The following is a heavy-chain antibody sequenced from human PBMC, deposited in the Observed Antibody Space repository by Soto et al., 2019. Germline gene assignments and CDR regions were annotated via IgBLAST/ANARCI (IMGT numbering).Heavy chain of an antibody. J-gene: IGHJ5*01. CDR1: GFTFSNYG. V-gene: IGHV3-33*01. CDR3: ARDILSGGAYPDS. D-gene: IGHD3-10*01. Sequence: PGGSLRLSCEGSGFTFSNYGIHWVRQAPGMGLDWVAVIWYDGNNKYYSESVKGRFTISRDNSKNTVFLEMSSLRAEDTAVYYCARDILSGGAYPDSWGQGTKVTVSS. CDR2: IWYDGNNK.